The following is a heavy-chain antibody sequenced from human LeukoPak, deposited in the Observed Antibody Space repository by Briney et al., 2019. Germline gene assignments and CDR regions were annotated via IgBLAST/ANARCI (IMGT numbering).Heavy chain of an antibody. CDR3: QSRFLEWLLDY. CDR2: IYYSGST. V-gene: IGHV4-59*08. CDR1: GGSISSYY. Sequence: SETLSLTCTVSGGSISSYYWSWIRQPPGKGLEWIGYIYYSGSTNYNPSLKSRVTISVDTSKNQFSLKLSSVTAADTAVYYCQSRFLEWLLDYWGQGTLVTVSS. J-gene: IGHJ4*02. D-gene: IGHD3-3*01.